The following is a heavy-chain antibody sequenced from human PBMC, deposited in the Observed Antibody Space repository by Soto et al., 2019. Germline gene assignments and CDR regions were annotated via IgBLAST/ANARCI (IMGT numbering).Heavy chain of an antibody. Sequence: PSESLSLTCTVFGGSISSNYWSWIRQPPGKGLEWIGYIYYSGRTNYNPSLKSRVTISVDTSKNQVSLNLSSVTAADTAVYYCASNLWFGELGGWFDPWGQGTPVTVS. J-gene: IGHJ5*02. D-gene: IGHD3-10*01. V-gene: IGHV4-59*01. CDR1: GGSISSNY. CDR3: ASNLWFGELGGWFDP. CDR2: IYYSGRT.